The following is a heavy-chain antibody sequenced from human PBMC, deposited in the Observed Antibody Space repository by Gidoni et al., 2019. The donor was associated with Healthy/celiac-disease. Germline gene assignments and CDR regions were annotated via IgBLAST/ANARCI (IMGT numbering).Heavy chain of an antibody. V-gene: IGHV3-30*18. D-gene: IGHD5-12*01. CDR1: GFTFSSYG. Sequence: QVQLVESGGGVVQPGRSLRLSCAASGFTFSSYGMHWVRQAPGKGLEVVAVISYDGSNKYYADSVKGRFTISRDNSKNTLYLQMNSLRAEDTAVYYCAKELVEMATIWSLDYWGQGTLVTVSS. CDR2: ISYDGSNK. CDR3: AKELVEMATIWSLDY. J-gene: IGHJ4*02.